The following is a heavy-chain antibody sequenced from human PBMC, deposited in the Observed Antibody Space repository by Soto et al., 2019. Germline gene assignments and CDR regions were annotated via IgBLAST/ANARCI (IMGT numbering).Heavy chain of an antibody. D-gene: IGHD3-10*02. Sequence: SVKVSCKDSGYAFTSNALHWVRQAPGQRLEWMGWINAGNGNTKYSQKFQGRVTITRDTSASTAYMELSSLRSEDTAVYYCGRDSNYVRGVIFNAFDIWGQGTMVTVSS. CDR1: GYAFTSNA. CDR2: INAGNGNT. J-gene: IGHJ3*02. V-gene: IGHV1-3*01. CDR3: GRDSNYVRGVIFNAFDI.